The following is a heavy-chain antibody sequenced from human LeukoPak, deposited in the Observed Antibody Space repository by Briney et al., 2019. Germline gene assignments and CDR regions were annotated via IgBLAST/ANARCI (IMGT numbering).Heavy chain of an antibody. CDR2: IYHSGST. D-gene: IGHD3-3*01. Sequence: PSQTLSLTCAVSGGSISSGGYSWSWIRQPPGKGLEWIGYIYHSGSTYYNPSLKSRVTISVDRSKNQFSLKLSSVTAADTAVYYCARGSRITIFGVVSAPYMDVWGQGTTVTVSS. J-gene: IGHJ6*02. CDR1: GGSISSGGYS. V-gene: IGHV4-30-2*01. CDR3: ARGSRITIFGVVSAPYMDV.